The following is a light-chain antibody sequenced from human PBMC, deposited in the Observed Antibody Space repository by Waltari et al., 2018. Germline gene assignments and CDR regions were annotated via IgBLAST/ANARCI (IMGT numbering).Light chain of an antibody. J-gene: IGKJ1*01. Sequence: VLTQSPGTLSLSPGERATLSCRASRSVIKDLAWYQQTPGRAPRLLIYHAPTRATGIPDRFSGSGSGTDFSLTISRLEPDDFAVYYCQKYDSLPATFGQGTRVEIK. CDR3: QKYDSLPAT. CDR1: RSVIKD. CDR2: HAP. V-gene: IGKV3-20*01.